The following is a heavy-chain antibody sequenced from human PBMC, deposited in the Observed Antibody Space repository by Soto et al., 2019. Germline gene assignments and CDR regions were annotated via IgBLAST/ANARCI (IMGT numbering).Heavy chain of an antibody. CDR2: IYYSGIT. CDR1: GGSVSSGSYY. V-gene: IGHV4-61*01. CDR3: ARAYGGDAFDI. Sequence: QVQLQESGPGLVKPSETLSLTCTVSGGSVSSGSYYWSWIRQPPGKGLEWIGYIYYSGITNYNPSLKSRVTISVDTSKNQFSLKLSSVTAADTAVYYCARAYGGDAFDIWGQGTMVTVSS. J-gene: IGHJ3*02. D-gene: IGHD2-8*01.